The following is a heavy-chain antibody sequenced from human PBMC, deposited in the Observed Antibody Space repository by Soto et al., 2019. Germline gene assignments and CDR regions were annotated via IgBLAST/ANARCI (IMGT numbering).Heavy chain of an antibody. V-gene: IGHV3-21*01. CDR2: ISSSSSYI. CDR1: GFTFSSYS. CDR3: ARASGYHSPTLDPIVY. J-gene: IGHJ4*02. Sequence: EVQLVESGGGLVKPGGSLRLSCAASGFTFSSYSMNWVRQAPGKGLEWVSSISSSSSYIYYADSVKGRFTISRDNAKNSLYLQRNSLRAEDTAVYYCARASGYHSPTLDPIVYCGQGTLVTVSS. D-gene: IGHD3-3*01.